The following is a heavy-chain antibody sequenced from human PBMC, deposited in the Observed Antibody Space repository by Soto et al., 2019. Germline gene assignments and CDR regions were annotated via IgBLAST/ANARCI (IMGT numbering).Heavy chain of an antibody. CDR2: ISSSSSYI. J-gene: IGHJ4*02. V-gene: IGHV3-21*01. CDR1: GFTFSSYS. CDR3: ARDTSLAYCGGDCYFDY. Sequence: GGPLRLSCAASGFTFSSYSMNWVRQAPGKGLEWVSSISSSSSYIYYADSVKGRFAISRDNAKNSLYLQMNSLRAEDTAVYYCARDTSLAYCGGDCYFDYWGQGTLVTVSS. D-gene: IGHD2-21*01.